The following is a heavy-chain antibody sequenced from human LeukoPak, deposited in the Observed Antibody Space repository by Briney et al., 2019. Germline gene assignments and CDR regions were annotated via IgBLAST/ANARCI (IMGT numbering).Heavy chain of an antibody. V-gene: IGHV1-8*02. J-gene: IGHJ5*02. CDR3: ARLSSHYGDYKVDP. D-gene: IGHD4-17*01. Sequence: ASVKVSCKASGYTFTSYDINWVRQATGQGREWMGWMNPNSGNTGYAQKFQGRVTMTRDTSISTAYMELSSLRSEDTAVYYCARLSSHYGDYKVDPWGQGTLVTVSS. CDR1: GYTFTSYD. CDR2: MNPNSGNT.